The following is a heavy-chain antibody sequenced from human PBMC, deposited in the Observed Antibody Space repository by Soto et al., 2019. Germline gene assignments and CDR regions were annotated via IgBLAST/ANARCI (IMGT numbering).Heavy chain of an antibody. CDR2: IYYSGST. D-gene: IGHD6-13*01. V-gene: IGHV4-59*01. CDR1: GGSISSYY. J-gene: IGHJ6*02. CDR3: AGADSSSWYDDYYGMDV. Sequence: PSETLSLTCTVSGGSISSYYWSWIRQPPGKGLEWIGYIYYSGSTNYNPSLKSRVTISVDTSKNQFSLKLSSVTAADTAVYYCAGADSSSWYDDYYGMDVWGQGTTVTVSS.